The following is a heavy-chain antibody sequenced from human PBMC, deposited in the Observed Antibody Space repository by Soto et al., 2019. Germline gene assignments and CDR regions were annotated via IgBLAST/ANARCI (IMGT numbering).Heavy chain of an antibody. CDR1: GGSISSYY. J-gene: IGHJ5*02. Sequence: SETLSLTCTVSGGSISSYYWSWIRQPPGKGLEWIGYIYYSGSTNYNPSLKSRVTISVDTSKNQFSLKLSSVTAADTAVYYCARDRMHYYDSSGYRRGFDTWGQGTLVTVSS. CDR2: IYYSGST. V-gene: IGHV4-59*01. D-gene: IGHD3-22*01. CDR3: ARDRMHYYDSSGYRRGFDT.